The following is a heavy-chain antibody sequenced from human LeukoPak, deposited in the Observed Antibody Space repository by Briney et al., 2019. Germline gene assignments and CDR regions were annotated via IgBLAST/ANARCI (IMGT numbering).Heavy chain of an antibody. CDR3: AVEVLTSGFDAFDI. CDR1: GYSFTNYW. Sequence: GESLKISCKGSGYSFTNYWIGWVRQMPWKGLEWMGIIYPGDSDTRYSPSFQGQVTISADKSISTAYLQWSSLKASDTAMYYCAVEVLTSGFDAFDIWGQGTMVTVSS. CDR2: IYPGDSDT. D-gene: IGHD2-15*01. V-gene: IGHV5-51*01. J-gene: IGHJ3*02.